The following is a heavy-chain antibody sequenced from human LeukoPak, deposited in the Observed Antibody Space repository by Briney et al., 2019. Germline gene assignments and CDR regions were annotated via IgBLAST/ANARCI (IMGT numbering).Heavy chain of an antibody. J-gene: IGHJ4*02. Sequence: PSETLSLTCTVSGGSISSSSYYWGWIRQPPGKGLEWIGSIYYSGSTYYNPSLKSRVTISVDTSKNQFSLKLSSVTAADTAVYYCARGGWGTTMPLLDYWGQGTLVTVSS. CDR3: ARGGWGTTMPLLDY. CDR2: IYYSGST. V-gene: IGHV4-39*07. CDR1: GGSISSSSYY. D-gene: IGHD1-7*01.